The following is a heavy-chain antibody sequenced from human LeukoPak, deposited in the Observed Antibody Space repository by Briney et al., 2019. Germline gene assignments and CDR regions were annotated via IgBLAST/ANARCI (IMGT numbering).Heavy chain of an antibody. CDR2: TYYRSKWYN. Sequence: SQTLSLTCAISGESVSSNNAAWSWIRQSPSRGLEWLGRTYYRSKWYNEYAVSEKGRISISPDTSKNQFSLQLNSVTPEDTAAYYCARVGGMFAYGRDVWGQGTTVTVSS. J-gene: IGHJ6*02. D-gene: IGHD3-10*02. V-gene: IGHV6-1*01. CDR3: ARVGGMFAYGRDV. CDR1: GESVSSNNAA.